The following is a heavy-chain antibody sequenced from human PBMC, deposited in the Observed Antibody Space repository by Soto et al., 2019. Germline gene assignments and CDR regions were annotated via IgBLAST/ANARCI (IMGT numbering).Heavy chain of an antibody. Sequence: EVQLVESGGGLVQPGGSLRLSCAASGFTFGDSRMHWVRQASGKGLEWVGRILDKTYNYATAFGGSVKGRFTISRDDSKNTAYLQMNSLKTEDTAVYYCFAWPCADGACQPLKKWGQGTLVTVSS. CDR1: GFTFGDSR. J-gene: IGHJ4*02. V-gene: IGHV3-73*01. CDR2: ILDKTYNYAT. CDR3: FAWPCADGACQPLKK. D-gene: IGHD2-8*01.